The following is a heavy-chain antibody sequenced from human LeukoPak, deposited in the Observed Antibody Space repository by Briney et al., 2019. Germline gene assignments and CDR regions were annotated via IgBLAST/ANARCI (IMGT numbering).Heavy chain of an antibody. D-gene: IGHD6-6*01. CDR1: GYTFIGYY. CDR3: ARGRRLGQLDTYNWVDS. J-gene: IGHJ5*01. Sequence: GASVKVSCKTSGYTFIGYYIHWVRQAPGQGLEWMGRINPYTGGTDYAQKFQGRVTLTRATSISTAYMDLRRLESDDTAVYYCARGRRLGQLDTYNWVDSWGQGTLVTVSS. V-gene: IGHV1-2*02. CDR2: INPYTGGT.